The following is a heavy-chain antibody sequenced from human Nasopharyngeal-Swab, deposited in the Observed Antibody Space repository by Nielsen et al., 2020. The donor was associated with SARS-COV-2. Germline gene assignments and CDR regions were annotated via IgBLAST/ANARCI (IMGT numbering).Heavy chain of an antibody. V-gene: IGHV3-23*03. J-gene: IGHJ4*02. CDR2: IYSGGSST. CDR3: TRLRADTGYSSDY. CDR1: GFTFSSYA. Sequence: GGSLRLSCAASGFTFSSYAMSWVRQAPGKGLEWVSVIYSGGSSTYYADSVKGRFTISRDNSKNTLYLQMNSLRAEDTAVYYCTRLRADTGYSSDYWGQGTLVTVSS. D-gene: IGHD6-13*01.